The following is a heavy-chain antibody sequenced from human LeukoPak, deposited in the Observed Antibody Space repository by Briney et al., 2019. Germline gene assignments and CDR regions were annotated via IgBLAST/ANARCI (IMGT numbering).Heavy chain of an antibody. D-gene: IGHD6-19*01. CDR1: GFNFRSYA. CDR2: ISYDGSNE. J-gene: IGHJ4*02. CDR3: AKEASAEIAVAGTRMDY. Sequence: PGGSLRLSCAASGFNFRSYAMHWVRQAPGKGLEWVAVISYDGSNEDYTDSVKGRFIISRDDSKNTLYLQMNSLRAEDTAVYYCAKEASAEIAVAGTRMDYWGQGTLVTVSS. V-gene: IGHV3-30-3*01.